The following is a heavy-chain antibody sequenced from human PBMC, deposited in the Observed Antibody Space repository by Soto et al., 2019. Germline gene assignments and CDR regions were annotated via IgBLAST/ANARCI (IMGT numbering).Heavy chain of an antibody. Sequence: GASVKVSCKASGYTFTNYGITWVRQAPEDGLEWMGRINPSGGTTIYAQKFHGRVTMTRDTSTSTVYMELSSLRSEDTAVYYCAREVLIDLNYFDYWGQGALVTVSS. V-gene: IGHV1-46*01. J-gene: IGHJ4*02. CDR2: INPSGGTT. CDR3: AREVLIDLNYFDY. D-gene: IGHD2-21*01. CDR1: GYTFTNYG.